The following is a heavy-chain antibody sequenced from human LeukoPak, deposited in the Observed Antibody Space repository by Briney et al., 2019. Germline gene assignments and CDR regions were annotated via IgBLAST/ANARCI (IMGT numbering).Heavy chain of an antibody. V-gene: IGHV1-2*02. CDR3: ARDLGPITIFRVVPYWFDP. CDR1: GYTFTGYY. J-gene: IGHJ5*02. D-gene: IGHD3-3*01. Sequence: GASVKVACKASGYTFTGYYMHWLRQAPGQGLEWMGWINPNSGGTNYAQKFQARVTRTRDTSISPAYMELSRLRSDDTAVYYCARDLGPITIFRVVPYWFDPWGQGTLVTVSS. CDR2: INPNSGGT.